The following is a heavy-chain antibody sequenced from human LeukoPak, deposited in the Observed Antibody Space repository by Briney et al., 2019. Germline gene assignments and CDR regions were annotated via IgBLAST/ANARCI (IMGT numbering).Heavy chain of an antibody. CDR1: GGSISNYY. CDR3: ARHWSSSGWLMDY. V-gene: IGHV4-59*08. J-gene: IGHJ4*02. D-gene: IGHD6-19*01. CDR2: IYHSGST. Sequence: KPSETLSLTCTVSGGSISNYYWSWIQQPPGKGLEWIGYIYHSGSTNYNPSLKSRVTISVDMSKNQFSLKLSSGTAADTAVYYCARHWSSSGWLMDYWGQGTLVTVSS.